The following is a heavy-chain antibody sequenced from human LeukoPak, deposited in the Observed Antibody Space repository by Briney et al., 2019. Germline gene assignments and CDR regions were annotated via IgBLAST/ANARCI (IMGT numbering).Heavy chain of an antibody. CDR2: IYTSGST. V-gene: IGHV4-4*07. D-gene: IGHD6-6*01. CDR3: ARLDSSSLSRGAFDI. J-gene: IGHJ3*02. CDR1: GGSISSYY. Sequence: SETLSLTCTVSGGSISSYYWSWIRQPAGKGLEWIGRIYTSGSTNYNPSLKSRVTMSVDTSKNQFSLKLSSVTAADTAVYYCARLDSSSLSRGAFDIWGQGTMVTVSS.